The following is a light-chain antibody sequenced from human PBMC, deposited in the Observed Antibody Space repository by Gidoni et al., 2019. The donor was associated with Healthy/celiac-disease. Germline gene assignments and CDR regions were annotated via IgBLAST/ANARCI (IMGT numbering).Light chain of an antibody. J-gene: IGKJ4*01. CDR3: QQYDNLPLT. CDR2: DAS. V-gene: IGKV1-33*01. CDR1: QDISNY. Sequence: QMTQSPSSLSASVGDRVTITCQASQDISNYLNWYQQKPGKAPKLLIYDASNLETGVPSRFSGSGSGTDFTFTISSLQPEDIATYYCQQYDNLPLTFGGGTKVEIK.